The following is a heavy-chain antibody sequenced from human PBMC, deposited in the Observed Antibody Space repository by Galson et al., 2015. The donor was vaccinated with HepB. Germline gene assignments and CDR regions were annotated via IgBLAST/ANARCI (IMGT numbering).Heavy chain of an antibody. CDR2: IHPGESDT. J-gene: IGHJ4*02. V-gene: IGHV5-51*01. D-gene: IGHD1-26*01. CDR1: GSNFPNYW. CDR3: ARLGGIEGATPENFDS. Sequence: QSGAEVKKPGQSLKISCQTPGSNFPNYWIGWVRQVPGKGLEWMGIIHPGESDTNFSPSFQDQVTISADKSINTAYLQWSSLKVSDTAMYFCARLGGIEGATPENFDSWGQGTLVTVSS.